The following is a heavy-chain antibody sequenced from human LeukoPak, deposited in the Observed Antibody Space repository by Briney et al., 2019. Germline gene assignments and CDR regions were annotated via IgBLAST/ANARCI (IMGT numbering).Heavy chain of an antibody. J-gene: IGHJ4*02. CDR3: AKDSLEPSRGYSYVPSFDY. D-gene: IGHD5-18*01. CDR1: GFTFDDYA. CDR2: ISGDGGST. V-gene: IGHV3-43*02. Sequence: GGSLRLSCAASGFTFDDYAMHWFRQAPGKGLEWVSLISGDGGSTYCADSVKGRFTISRDNSKNSLYQQMNSLRTEDTALYCCAKDSLEPSRGYSYVPSFDYWGQGTLVTVSS.